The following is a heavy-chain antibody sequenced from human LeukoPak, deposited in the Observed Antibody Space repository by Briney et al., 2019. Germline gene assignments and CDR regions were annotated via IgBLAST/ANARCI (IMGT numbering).Heavy chain of an antibody. CDR1: GGSISSYY. V-gene: IGHV4-59*01. CDR3: ARCGYSYGFPNWFDP. Sequence: PSETLSLTCTVSGGSISSYYWSWIRQPPGKGLEWIGYIYYSGSTNYNPSLKSRVTISVDTSKNQFSLKLSSVTAADTAVYYCARCGYSYGFPNWFDPWGQGTLVTVSS. D-gene: IGHD5-18*01. J-gene: IGHJ5*02. CDR2: IYYSGST.